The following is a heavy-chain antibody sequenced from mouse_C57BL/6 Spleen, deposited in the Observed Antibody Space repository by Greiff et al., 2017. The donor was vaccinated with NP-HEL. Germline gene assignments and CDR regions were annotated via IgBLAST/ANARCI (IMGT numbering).Heavy chain of an antibody. Sequence: VQRVESGPGLVAPSQSLSITCTVSGFSLTSYAISWVRQPPGKGLEWLGVIWTGGGTNYNSDLKSRLSISKDNSKSQVFLKMNSLQTDDTARYSCARTPMYDGSSYCAMDYWGQGTSVTVSS. CDR2: IWTGGGT. J-gene: IGHJ4*01. CDR3: ARTPMYDGSSYCAMDY. CDR1: GFSLTSYA. V-gene: IGHV2-9-1*01. D-gene: IGHD1-1*01.